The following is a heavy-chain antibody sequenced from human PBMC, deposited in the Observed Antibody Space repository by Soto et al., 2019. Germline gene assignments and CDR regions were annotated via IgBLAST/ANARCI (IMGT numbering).Heavy chain of an antibody. V-gene: IGHV4-31*03. Sequence: QVQLQESGPGLVKPSQTLSLTCTVSGGSISSGGYYWSWIRQHPGKGLEWIGYIYYSGSTYYNPSLKSRVTISVDTSKNQFSLKLSSVTAADTAVYYCARDRDHYYDFWSGYSGGMDVWGQGTTVTVSS. CDR3: ARDRDHYYDFWSGYSGGMDV. D-gene: IGHD3-3*01. CDR2: IYYSGST. J-gene: IGHJ6*02. CDR1: GGSISSGGYY.